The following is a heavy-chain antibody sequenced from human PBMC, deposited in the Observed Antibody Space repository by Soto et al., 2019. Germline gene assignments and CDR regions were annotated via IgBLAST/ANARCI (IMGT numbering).Heavy chain of an antibody. CDR1: EFTISSYA. Sequence: VGSLRLSCAASEFTISSYAMHWVRQAPGKGLEWVAVISYDGRSKYNTDSVKGPFTVSRDKSKNTVYLQMYSLTVEDTAVYYCARDAVAMDYWGQGSLVTVSS. CDR2: ISYDGRSK. D-gene: IGHD6-19*01. V-gene: IGHV3-30-3*01. J-gene: IGHJ4*02. CDR3: ARDAVAMDY.